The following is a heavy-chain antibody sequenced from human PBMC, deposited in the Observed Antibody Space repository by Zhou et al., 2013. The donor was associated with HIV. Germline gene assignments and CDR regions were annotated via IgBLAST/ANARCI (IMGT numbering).Heavy chain of an antibody. J-gene: IGHJ6*03. CDR2: IIPIFGTA. CDR1: GGTFSSYA. D-gene: IGHD3-22*01. CDR3: ARDGRSYYYDSSGYSYYYYMDV. Sequence: QVQLVQSGAEVKKPGSSVKVSCKASGGTFSSYAISWVRQAPGQGLEWMGGIIPIFGTANYAQKFQGRVTITADESTSTAYMELSSLRSEDTAVYYCARDGRSYYYDSSGYSYYYYMDVWGKGTTVTVSS. V-gene: IGHV1-69*12.